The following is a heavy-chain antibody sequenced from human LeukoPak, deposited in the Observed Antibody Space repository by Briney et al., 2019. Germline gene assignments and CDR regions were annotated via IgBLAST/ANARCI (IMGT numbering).Heavy chain of an antibody. CDR3: ARHVYCGGDCHAFDI. D-gene: IGHD2-21*02. CDR1: GGSISSYY. Sequence: SETLSLTCTVSGGSISSYYWSWIRQPPGKGLEWIGYIYYSGSTNYNPSLKSRVTISVDTSKNQFSLKLSSVTAADTAVYYCARHVYCGGDCHAFDIWAKGQWSPSLQ. V-gene: IGHV4-59*08. CDR2: IYYSGST. J-gene: IGHJ3*02.